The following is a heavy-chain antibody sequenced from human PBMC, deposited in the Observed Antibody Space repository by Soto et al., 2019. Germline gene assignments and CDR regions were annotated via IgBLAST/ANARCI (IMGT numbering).Heavy chain of an antibody. CDR3: ARPYGGKIGDAPDL. D-gene: IGHD4-17*01. Sequence: GRSLRLSCAASGFTFSTYAMSWVRQVPGKGLEWVSTISDAAGSAYYVDSVKGRFTISRDNSKKTLYLQMNSLRAEDSAVYYCARPYGGKIGDAPDLWGQGTMVTASS. CDR1: GFTFSTYA. CDR2: ISDAAGSA. V-gene: IGHV3-23*01. J-gene: IGHJ3*01.